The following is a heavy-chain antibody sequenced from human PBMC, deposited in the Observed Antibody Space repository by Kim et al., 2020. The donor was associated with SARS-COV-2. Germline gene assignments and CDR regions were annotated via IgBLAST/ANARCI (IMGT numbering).Heavy chain of an antibody. CDR3: ARDKGYLGAYYYYALDV. CDR1: GFAVSNNY. V-gene: IGHV3-53*01. CDR2: IQSGGST. D-gene: IGHD2-21*01. Sequence: GGSLRLSCVASGFAVSNNYMNWVRQAPGKGLEWVAVIQSGGSTSYGDSVKGRFDISRDDSKNTVYLQMNSLRVDDSAIYYCARDKGYLGAYYYYALDVWGPGATVTVSS. J-gene: IGHJ6*02.